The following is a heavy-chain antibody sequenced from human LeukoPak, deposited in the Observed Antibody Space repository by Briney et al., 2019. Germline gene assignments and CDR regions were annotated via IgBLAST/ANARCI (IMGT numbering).Heavy chain of an antibody. J-gene: IGHJ4*02. D-gene: IGHD6-13*01. CDR1: GGSISSYY. Sequence: SETLSLTCTVSGGSISSYYWSWIRQPPGKGLEWIGYIYYSGSTNYNPSLKSRVTISVDTSKNQFSLKLSSVTAADTAVYYCARARGKQQLVLFDYWGQGTLVTVSS. V-gene: IGHV4-59*01. CDR3: ARARGKQQLVLFDY. CDR2: IYYSGST.